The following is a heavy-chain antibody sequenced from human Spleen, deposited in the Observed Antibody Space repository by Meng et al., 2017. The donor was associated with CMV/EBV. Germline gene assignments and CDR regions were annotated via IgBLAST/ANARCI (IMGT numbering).Heavy chain of an antibody. CDR1: GFTFSTYA. V-gene: IGHV3-30*02. CDR3: ARDPVGDTRPSLYYKYGMDV. Sequence: GESLKISCAASGFTFSTYAMHWVRQAPGKGLDWVTLIQNDGGDKYYADSVKGRFTVSRVNSKNTVYLQMNSLTDEDTGVYYCARDPVGDTRPSLYYKYGMDVWGQGTTVTVSS. D-gene: IGHD1-26*01. CDR2: IQNDGGDK. J-gene: IGHJ6*02.